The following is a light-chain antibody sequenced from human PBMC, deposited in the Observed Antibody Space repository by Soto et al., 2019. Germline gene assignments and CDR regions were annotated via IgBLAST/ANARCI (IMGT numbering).Light chain of an antibody. Sequence: DIVMTQSPLSLPVTPGEPASISCRSSQSLLHSNGYNYLDWYLQKPGQSPQLLIYLGSNRASGVPDRCSGSGSGTDFTLKISRGEAEDVGVYYCMQALQTPWTFGQGTKVEIK. CDR1: QSLLHSNGYNY. J-gene: IGKJ1*01. CDR2: LGS. V-gene: IGKV2-28*01. CDR3: MQALQTPWT.